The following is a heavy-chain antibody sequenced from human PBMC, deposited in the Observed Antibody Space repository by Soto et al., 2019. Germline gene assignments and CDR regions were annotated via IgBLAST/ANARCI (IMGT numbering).Heavy chain of an antibody. D-gene: IGHD3-10*01. J-gene: IGHJ4*02. CDR1: GGSISSSNW. V-gene: IGHV4-4*02. CDR2: IYHSGST. Sequence: QVQLQESGPGLVKPSGTLSLTCAVSGGSISSSNWWSWVRQPPGKGLQWIGEIYHSGSTNYIPSPKXRXTXSXXKSRNQFALKLSSVTAADTAVYYCARRWGEGRVDYWGQGTLVTVSS. CDR3: ARRWGEGRVDY.